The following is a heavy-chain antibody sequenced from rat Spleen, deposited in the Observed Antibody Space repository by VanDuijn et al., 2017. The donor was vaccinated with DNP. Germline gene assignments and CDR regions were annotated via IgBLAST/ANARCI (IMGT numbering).Heavy chain of an antibody. CDR1: GYSITSSY. D-gene: IGHD1-2*01. Sequence: EVQLQESGPGLVKPSQSLSLTCSVTGYSITSSYRWNWIRQFPGNKMEYVGHISYSGSTTYNPSLKSRISITRDTSKNQFFLQLNSVITEDTATYYCVKYYSSWFANWGQGTLVTVSS. CDR2: ISYSGST. CDR3: VKYYSSWFAN. J-gene: IGHJ3*01. V-gene: IGHV3-1*01.